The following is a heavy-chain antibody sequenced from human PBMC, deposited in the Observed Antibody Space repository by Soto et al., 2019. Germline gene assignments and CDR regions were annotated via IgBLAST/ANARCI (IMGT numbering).Heavy chain of an antibody. CDR1: GFTFSSYS. CDR3: ARDQRTTTGRTTRPNMDV. V-gene: IGHV3-21*01. CDR2: ISSSSSYI. J-gene: IGHJ6*02. D-gene: IGHD1-1*01. Sequence: GGSLRLSCAASGFTFSSYSMNWVRQAPGKVLEWVSSISSSSSYIYYADSVKGRFTISRDNAKNSLYLQMNSLRAEDTAVYYCARDQRTTTGRTTRPNMDVWGQGTTVTVSS.